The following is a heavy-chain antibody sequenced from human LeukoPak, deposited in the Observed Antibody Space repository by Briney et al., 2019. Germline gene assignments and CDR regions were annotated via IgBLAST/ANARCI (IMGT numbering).Heavy chain of an antibody. Sequence: GGSLRLSCAASGFTFDDYAVHWVRHAPGKGLERVSGISWNSGSIGYADSVKGRFTISRDNAKNSLYLQMNSLRAEDMALYYCAKDMNGGATGYSHGFDYWGQGTLVTVSS. D-gene: IGHD3-9*01. CDR3: AKDMNGGATGYSHGFDY. CDR1: GFTFDDYA. J-gene: IGHJ4*02. CDR2: ISWNSGSI. V-gene: IGHV3-9*03.